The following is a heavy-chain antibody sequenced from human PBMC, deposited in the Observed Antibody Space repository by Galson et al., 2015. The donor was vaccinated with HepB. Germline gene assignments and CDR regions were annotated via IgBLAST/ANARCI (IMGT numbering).Heavy chain of an antibody. CDR3: ARSDNFGVVLWGYFDA. CDR1: GFTFGSSY. J-gene: IGHJ5*02. V-gene: IGHV1-46*01. CDR2: INLHGGSA. D-gene: IGHD4/OR15-4a*01. Sequence: SVKVSCKASGFTFGSSYIHWLRQAPGQEIEWLALINLHGGSATYAEKFQGRVSVTWDTHTTTINMDLSALTSEDTAIYYCARSDNFGVVLWGYFDAWGQGTLVTVTS.